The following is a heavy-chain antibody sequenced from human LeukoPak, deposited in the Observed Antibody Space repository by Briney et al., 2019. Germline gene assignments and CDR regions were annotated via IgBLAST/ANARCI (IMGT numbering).Heavy chain of an antibody. CDR3: ARGRYCSSTSCYNWFDP. J-gene: IGHJ5*02. D-gene: IGHD2-2*01. CDR1: GYTFTSYY. V-gene: IGHV1-2*02. Sequence: ASVKVSCKASGYTFTSYYMHWVRQAPGQGLEWMGWINPNSGGTNYAQKFQGRVTMTRDTSISTAYMELSRLRSDDTAVYYCARGRYCSSTSCYNWFDPWGQGTLVTVSS. CDR2: INPNSGGT.